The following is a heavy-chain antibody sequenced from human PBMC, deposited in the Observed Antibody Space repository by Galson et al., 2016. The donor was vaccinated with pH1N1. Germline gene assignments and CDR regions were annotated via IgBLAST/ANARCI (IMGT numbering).Heavy chain of an antibody. D-gene: IGHD4/OR15-4a*01. Sequence: SLRLSCAASGFTFNEYGMNWVRQAPGKGLEWVSGVIWNGGSPGYADSVKGRFIISRDSAKNSLYLQMNSLRAEDTALYYCAREGLWPGVDAFDIWGQGTMVTVSS. CDR2: VIWNGGSP. CDR3: AREGLWPGVDAFDI. CDR1: GFTFNEYG. V-gene: IGHV3-20*04. J-gene: IGHJ3*02.